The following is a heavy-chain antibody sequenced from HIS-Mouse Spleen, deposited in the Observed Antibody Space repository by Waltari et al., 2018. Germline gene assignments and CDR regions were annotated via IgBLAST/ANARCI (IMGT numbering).Heavy chain of an antibody. CDR1: GFSLSTSGMC. CDR2: IDWDDDK. Sequence: QVTLRESGPALVKPTQTLPLTCTFSGFSLSTSGMCVSWIRQPPGKALEWLALIDWDDDKYYSTSLKTRLTISKDTSKNQVVLTMTNMDPVDTATYYCARTLYSSSSLYYYYGMDVWGQGTTVTVSS. J-gene: IGHJ6*02. V-gene: IGHV2-70*01. D-gene: IGHD6-6*01. CDR3: ARTLYSSSSLYYYYGMDV.